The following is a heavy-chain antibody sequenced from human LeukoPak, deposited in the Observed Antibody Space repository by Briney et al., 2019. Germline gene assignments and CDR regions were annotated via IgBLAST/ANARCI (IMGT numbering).Heavy chain of an antibody. CDR1: GYTFTSYD. D-gene: IGHD3-16*02. J-gene: IGHJ5*02. V-gene: IGHV1-8*01. CDR2: MNPNSGNT. CDR3: ARGPLVRLPSSFDP. Sequence: ASVKVSCKASGYTFTSYDINWVRQATGQGLEWMGWMNPNSGNTGSAQRFQGRVTMTRDTSRSTAYMELSSLTSEDTAVYYCARGPLVRLPSSFDPWGQGTLVTVSS.